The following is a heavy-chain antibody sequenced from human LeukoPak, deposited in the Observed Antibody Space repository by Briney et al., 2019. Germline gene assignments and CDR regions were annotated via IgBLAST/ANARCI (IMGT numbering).Heavy chain of an antibody. CDR3: AKDSGYSYGD. V-gene: IGHV3-30*02. CDR1: GFTFSIYG. J-gene: IGHJ4*02. Sequence: GGSLRLSCAASGFTFSIYGMHWVRQVPGKGLEWVAFIRYDGSNQYYADSVKGRFTISRDNSKNTLYLQMNSLRAEDTALYYCAKDSGYSYGDWGQGTLVTVSS. D-gene: IGHD5-18*01. CDR2: IRYDGSNQ.